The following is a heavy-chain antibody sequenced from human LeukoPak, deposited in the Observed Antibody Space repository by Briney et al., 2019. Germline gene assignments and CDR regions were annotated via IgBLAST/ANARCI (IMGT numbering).Heavy chain of an antibody. CDR3: ARLMPADSRATRYVGGY. D-gene: IGHD3-16*01. J-gene: IGHJ4*02. Sequence: PGRSLRLSCAASGFTFSSYAMHWVRQAPGKGLEWVAVISYDGSNKYYADSVKGRFTISRDNSKNTLYLQMNSLRAEDTAVYYCARLMPADSRATRYVGGYWGQGTLVTVSS. CDR2: ISYDGSNK. V-gene: IGHV3-30-3*01. CDR1: GFTFSSYA.